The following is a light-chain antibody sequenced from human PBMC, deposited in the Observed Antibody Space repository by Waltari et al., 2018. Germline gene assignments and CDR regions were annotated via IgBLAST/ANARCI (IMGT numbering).Light chain of an antibody. V-gene: IGLV2-14*01. CDR1: SSDVGNYNY. CDR3: SSYTGGSTFYV. Sequence: QSALTQPASVSGSPGQSITIPCTGTSSDVGNYNYVSWYQQHPGKVPKLIIYGVSNRPACVFNVFAGSKLGTTASLTISGLQAEDEADYYCSSYTGGSTFYVFGTGTKVAVL. CDR2: GVS. J-gene: IGLJ1*01.